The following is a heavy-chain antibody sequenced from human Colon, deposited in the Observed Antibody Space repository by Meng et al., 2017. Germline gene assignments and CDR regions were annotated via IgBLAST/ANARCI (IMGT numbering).Heavy chain of an antibody. J-gene: IGHJ4*02. CDR1: GGSFSGYS. CDR2: INHTGNT. D-gene: IGHD6-19*01. CDR3: ARSVRLGVAGKLGAY. Sequence: VQLPHWGAGLLKPSATLSLTCAVYGGSFSGYSWSWIRQPPGKGLEWIGEINHTGNTSYNPSLKSRLTISVDKSKNQFSLNLSSVTAADTALYYCARSVRLGVAGKLGAYWGQGTLVTVSS. V-gene: IGHV4-34*01.